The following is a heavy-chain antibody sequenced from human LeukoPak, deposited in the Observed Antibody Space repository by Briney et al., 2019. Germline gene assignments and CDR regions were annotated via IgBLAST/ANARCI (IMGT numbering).Heavy chain of an antibody. CDR3: ASSEGGYIDY. J-gene: IGHJ4*02. CDR2: IWYGGSNK. Sequence: GGSLRLSCAASGFTFSSYGMHWVRQAPGKGLEWVAYIWYGGSNKYYADSVKGRFTISRDNAKNTLYLQMNSLRAEDTAVYYCASSEGGYIDYWGQGTLVTVSS. CDR1: GFTFSSYG. D-gene: IGHD2-15*01. V-gene: IGHV3-30*02.